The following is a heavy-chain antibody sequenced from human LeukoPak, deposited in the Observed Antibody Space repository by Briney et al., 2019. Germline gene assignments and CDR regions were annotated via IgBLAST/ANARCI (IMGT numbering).Heavy chain of an antibody. CDR1: GGSFSGYY. Sequence: PSETLSLTCAVYGGSFSGYYWSWIRQPPGKGLEWIGEINHSGSTNYNPSLKSRVTISVDTSKNQFSLKLSSVTAADTAVYYCARVSTYYDFWSGYYTSYYYGMDVWGQGTTVTVSS. CDR3: ARVSTYYDFWSGYYTSYYYGMDV. V-gene: IGHV4-34*01. D-gene: IGHD3-3*01. J-gene: IGHJ6*02. CDR2: INHSGST.